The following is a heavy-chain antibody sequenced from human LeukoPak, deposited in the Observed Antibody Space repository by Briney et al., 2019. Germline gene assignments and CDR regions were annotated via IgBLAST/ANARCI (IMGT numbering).Heavy chain of an antibody. D-gene: IGHD5/OR15-5a*01. CDR2: IYYSGST. V-gene: IGHV4-39*01. CDR3: ARRLSNDY. CDR1: GGSISSSSYY. Sequence: PSETLSLTCTVSGGSISSSSYYWGWIRPPPGKGLEWIGSIYYSGSTYYNPSLKSRVTISVDTSKNQFSLKLSSVTAADTAVYYCARRLSNDYWGQGTLVTVSS. J-gene: IGHJ4*02.